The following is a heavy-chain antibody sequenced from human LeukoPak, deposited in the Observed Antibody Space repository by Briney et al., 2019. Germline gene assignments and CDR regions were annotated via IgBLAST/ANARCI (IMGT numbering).Heavy chain of an antibody. Sequence: SETLSLTCAVYGGSFSGYYWSWIRQPPGKGLEWIGEINHSGSTNYNPSLKSRVTISVDTSKNQFSLKLSSVTAADTAVYYCARVTYYYGSGGKTLDYWGQGTLVTVSS. CDR3: ARVTYYYGSGGKTLDY. V-gene: IGHV4-34*01. CDR2: INHSGST. CDR1: GGSFSGYY. J-gene: IGHJ4*02. D-gene: IGHD3-10*01.